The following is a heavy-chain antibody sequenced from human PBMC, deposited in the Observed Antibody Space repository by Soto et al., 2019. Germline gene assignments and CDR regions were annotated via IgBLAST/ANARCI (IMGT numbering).Heavy chain of an antibody. CDR3: SSFGYLPHIRIAAAGTLFDY. J-gene: IGHJ4*02. Sequence: SETLSLTCTVSGGSISSGVYYWGWIRQPPGKGLEWVGSMHYSGSTYYNPSLKSRVTISIDTSKNQFSLKLSSVTAADTAVYYCSSFGYLPHIRIAAAGTLFDYWGQGTLVTVSS. CDR1: GGSISSGVYY. CDR2: MHYSGST. V-gene: IGHV4-39*01. D-gene: IGHD6-13*01.